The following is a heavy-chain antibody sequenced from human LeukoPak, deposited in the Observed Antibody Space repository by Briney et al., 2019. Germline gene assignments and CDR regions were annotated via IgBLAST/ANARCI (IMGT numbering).Heavy chain of an antibody. CDR3: VRGGGSSAYYYYFDY. J-gene: IGHJ4*02. V-gene: IGHV3-74*03. Sequence: GGSLRLSCAASGFTFSSYAMSWVRQAPGKGLMWVSGISADGSRITYADSVKGRFTITRDNARSTLFLQMDSLRDEDAAVYYCVRGGGSSAYYYYFDYWGQGSLVTVS. CDR1: GFTFSSYA. CDR2: ISADGSRI. D-gene: IGHD6-19*01.